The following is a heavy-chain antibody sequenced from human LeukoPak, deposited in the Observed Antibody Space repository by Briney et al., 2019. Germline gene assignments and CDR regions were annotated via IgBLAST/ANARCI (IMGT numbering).Heavy chain of an antibody. V-gene: IGHV1-69*05. D-gene: IGHD5-12*01. CDR3: ARGDSGYDYGFDN. CDR1: GGTFSSHA. Sequence: SVKVSCKASGGTFSSHAISWVRQAPGQGLEWVGGIIPIFGTTNYAQEFQGRVTITTDESTSTGYMEPRSLRSDDTAVYYCARGDSGYDYGFDNWGQGTLVTVSS. J-gene: IGHJ4*02. CDR2: IIPIFGTT.